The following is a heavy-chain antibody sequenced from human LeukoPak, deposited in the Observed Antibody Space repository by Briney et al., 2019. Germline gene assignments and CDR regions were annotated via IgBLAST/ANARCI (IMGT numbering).Heavy chain of an antibody. D-gene: IGHD3-22*01. CDR2: INPSGGST. Sequence: ASAKVSCKTSGYTFTIYYMHWVRQAPGQGLEWMGIINPSGGSTSYAQKFQGRVTMTRDTSTSTVYMELSSLRSEDTAVYYCARSHSYYYDSSGYYSDYWGQGTLVTVSS. CDR3: ARSHSYYYDSSGYYSDY. CDR1: GYTFTIYY. J-gene: IGHJ4*02. V-gene: IGHV1-46*01.